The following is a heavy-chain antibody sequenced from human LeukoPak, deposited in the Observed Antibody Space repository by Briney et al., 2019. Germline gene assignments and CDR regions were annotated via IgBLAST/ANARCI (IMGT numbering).Heavy chain of an antibody. V-gene: IGHV3-15*01. Sequence: GGSLRLSCAASGFTFSSYSMNWVRQAPGKGLEWVGRIKSKTDGGTTDYAAPVKGRFTISRDDSKNTLYLQMNSLKTEDTAVYYCTTYFSYDSSFSWGQGTLVTVSS. CDR1: GFTFSSYS. D-gene: IGHD3-22*01. J-gene: IGHJ5*02. CDR3: TTYFSYDSSFS. CDR2: IKSKTDGGTT.